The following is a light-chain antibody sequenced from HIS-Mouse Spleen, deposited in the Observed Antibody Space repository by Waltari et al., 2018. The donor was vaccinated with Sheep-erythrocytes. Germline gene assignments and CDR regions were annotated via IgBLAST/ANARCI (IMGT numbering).Light chain of an antibody. CDR3: QAWDSSSWV. CDR1: SSDVGGYNY. V-gene: IGLV2-8*01. Sequence: QSALTQPPSASGSPGQSVTISCTGTSSDVGGYNYVSWYQQHPGKAPKLMIYEVSKRTSGIPERFSGSNSGNTATLTISGTQAMDEADYYCQAWDSSSWVFGGGTKLTVL. J-gene: IGLJ3*02. CDR2: EVS.